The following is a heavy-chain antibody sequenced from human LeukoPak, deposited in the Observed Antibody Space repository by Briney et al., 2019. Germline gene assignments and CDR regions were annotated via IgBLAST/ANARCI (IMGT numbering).Heavy chain of an antibody. J-gene: IGHJ6*03. CDR3: AREYSSGLGDRDWYYYYYYMDV. V-gene: IGHV3-23*01. CDR1: GFTFNNYG. Sequence: GGTLRLSCGASGFTFNNYGMNWVRQAPGKGLEWVSAISGSGDNTYYADSVKGRFTISRDNSKNTLYLQMNSLRAEDTAVYYCAREYSSGLGDRDWYYYYYYMDVWGKGTTVTVSS. D-gene: IGHD6-19*01. CDR2: ISGSGDNT.